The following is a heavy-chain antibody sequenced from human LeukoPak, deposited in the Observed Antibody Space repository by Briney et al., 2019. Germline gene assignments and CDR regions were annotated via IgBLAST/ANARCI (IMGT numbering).Heavy chain of an antibody. Sequence: SETLSLTCAVYGGSLSGHYWTWIRQSPEKGLEWIGQITLGGSTDYNPSLKSRVLISVDMFHNQFFLNVTSVTAADTAVYFCARGSERSGWSDDLWGQGTRVTVSS. D-gene: IGHD6-19*01. CDR1: GGSLSGHY. V-gene: IGHV4-34*01. J-gene: IGHJ5*02. CDR3: ARGSERSGWSDDL. CDR2: ITLGGST.